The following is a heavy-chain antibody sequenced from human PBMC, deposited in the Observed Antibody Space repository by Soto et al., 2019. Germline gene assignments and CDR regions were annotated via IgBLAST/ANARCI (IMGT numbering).Heavy chain of an antibody. CDR1: GYTLTELS. D-gene: IGHD5-12*01. J-gene: IGHJ5*02. CDR3: ATTMCRYSGYDCENWFDP. V-gene: IGHV1-24*01. CDR2: FDPEDGET. Sequence: ASVKVSCKVSGYTLTELSMHWVRQAPGKGLEWMGGFDPEDGETIYAQKFQGRVTMTEDTSTDTAYMELSSLRSEDTAVYYCATTMCRYSGYDCENWFDPWGQGTLVIVSS.